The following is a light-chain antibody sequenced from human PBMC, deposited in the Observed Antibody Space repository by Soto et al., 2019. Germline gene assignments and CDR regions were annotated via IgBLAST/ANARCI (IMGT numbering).Light chain of an antibody. CDR3: QQYNNWPWT. Sequence: EIVMTQSPATLSVSPRERATLSCRASQNVSSNLAWYQQKPGQAPRLLIYGASSRATGIPARFSGSGSGTEFTLTISSLQSEDFAVYYCQQYNNWPWTFGQGTMVEIK. CDR1: QNVSSN. J-gene: IGKJ1*01. CDR2: GAS. V-gene: IGKV3-15*01.